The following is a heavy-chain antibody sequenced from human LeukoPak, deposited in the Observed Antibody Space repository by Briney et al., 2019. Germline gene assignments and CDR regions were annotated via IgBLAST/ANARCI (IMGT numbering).Heavy chain of an antibody. D-gene: IGHD1-1*01. CDR3: ASYADNWNDAGGDY. CDR2: IYYSGST. CDR1: GGSISSSSYY. V-gene: IGHV4-39*01. J-gene: IGHJ4*02. Sequence: SETLSLTCTVSGGSISSSSYYWGWIRRPPGKGLEWIGSIYYSGSTYYNPSLKSRVTISVDTSKNQSSLKLSSVTAADTAVYYCASYADNWNDAGGDYWGQGTLVTVSS.